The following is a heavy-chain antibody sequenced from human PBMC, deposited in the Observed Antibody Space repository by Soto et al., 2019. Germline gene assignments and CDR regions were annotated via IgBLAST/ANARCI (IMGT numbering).Heavy chain of an antibody. Sequence: QITFKESGPTLVRPTQTLTLTCTFSGLSLSTSGVAVGWIRQPPGKALEWLALIYWDDDKRYSPSLKSRLTITKDTSKNQVVLTMTNIDPVDTATYYCASQVAYSGSYLGFDPWGQGTLVTVSS. CDR3: ASQVAYSGSYLGFDP. CDR2: IYWDDDK. J-gene: IGHJ5*02. CDR1: GLSLSTSGVA. V-gene: IGHV2-5*02. D-gene: IGHD1-26*01.